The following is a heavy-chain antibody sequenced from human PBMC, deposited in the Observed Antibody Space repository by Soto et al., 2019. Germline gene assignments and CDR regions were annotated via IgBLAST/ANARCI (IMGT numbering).Heavy chain of an antibody. J-gene: IGHJ5*02. CDR2: ISYSGTT. Sequence: QLQLQESGPGLVKPSETLSLTCSVSGGSIISTDYYWAWIRQPPGRGLEWFGSISYSGTTFYNPSLKSRVTISVDPSKSQFSLRLTSVTAADTAVYYCARHKRKGHTLMITGWFDPWGQGTLVNVSS. D-gene: IGHD3-16*01. CDR3: ARHKRKGHTLMITGWFDP. V-gene: IGHV4-39*01. CDR1: GGSIISTDYY.